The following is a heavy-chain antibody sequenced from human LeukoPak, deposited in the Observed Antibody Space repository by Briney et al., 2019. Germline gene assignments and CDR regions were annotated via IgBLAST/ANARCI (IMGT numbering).Heavy chain of an antibody. V-gene: IGHV3-30*18. Sequence: PGGSLRLSCAASGFTFSSYGMHWVRQAPGKGLEWVAVISYDGSNKYYADSVKGRFTISRDNSKNTLYLQMNSLRAEDTAVYYCAKGGSSWSQRDAFDIWGQGTMVTVSS. CDR1: GFTFSSYG. J-gene: IGHJ3*02. CDR2: ISYDGSNK. D-gene: IGHD6-13*01. CDR3: AKGGSSWSQRDAFDI.